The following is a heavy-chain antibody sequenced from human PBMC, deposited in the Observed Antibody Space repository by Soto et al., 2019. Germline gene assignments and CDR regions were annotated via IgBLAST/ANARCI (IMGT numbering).Heavy chain of an antibody. CDR3: ATLDGNDYDSSGYYYYYYGMAV. Sequence: QVQLVESGGGLVKPGGSLRLSCAASGFTFSDYYMSWIRQAPGKGLEWVSYISSSGSTICYADSVKGRFTISRDNAKNSLYLQMNSLRAEDTAVYYCATLDGNDYDSSGYYYYYYGMAVWGQGTTVTVSS. D-gene: IGHD3-22*01. CDR2: ISSSGSTI. J-gene: IGHJ6*02. V-gene: IGHV3-11*01. CDR1: GFTFSDYY.